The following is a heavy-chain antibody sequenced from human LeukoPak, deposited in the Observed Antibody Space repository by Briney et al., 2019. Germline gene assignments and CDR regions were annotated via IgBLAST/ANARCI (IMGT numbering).Heavy chain of an antibody. CDR3: ARSYDTNFDY. V-gene: IGHV4-59*01. D-gene: IGHD3-3*01. CDR1: GGSLRSYY. J-gene: IGHJ4*02. Sequence: SETLSLTCTVSGGSLRSYYWSWIRQPPGKGLEWIGYIYFSGSTSYNPSLKSRVTISVDRSKNQFSLKLSSVAAADTAVYYCARSYDTNFDYWGQGTLVTVSS. CDR2: IYFSGST.